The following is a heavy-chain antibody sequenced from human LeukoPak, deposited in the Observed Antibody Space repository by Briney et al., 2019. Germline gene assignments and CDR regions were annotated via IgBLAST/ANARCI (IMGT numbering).Heavy chain of an antibody. CDR2: INHSGST. CDR1: GGSISSSSYY. Sequence: SETLSLTCTVSGGSISSSSYYWSWIRQPPGKGLEWIGEINHSGSTNYNPSLKSRVTISVDTSKNQFSLKLSSVTAADTAVYYCASPKGSYRYWGQGTLVTVSS. J-gene: IGHJ4*02. CDR3: ASPKGSYRY. V-gene: IGHV4-39*07. D-gene: IGHD3-16*02.